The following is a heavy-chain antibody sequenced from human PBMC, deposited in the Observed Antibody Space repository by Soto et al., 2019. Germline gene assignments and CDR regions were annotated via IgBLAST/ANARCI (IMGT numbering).Heavy chain of an antibody. CDR3: ASSPAYGSSWYGIPPDLSHGMDA. V-gene: IGHV1-46*01. J-gene: IGHJ6*02. Sequence: ASVKVSCKASGYTFTSYYIHWVRQAPGQGLEWMGIINPRGGITTYAQKFQGRLTMTGDTSTSTVYMELSSLTSEDTAMYHCASSPAYGSSWYGIPPDLSHGMDAWGQGTTGTVS. CDR1: GYTFTSYY. CDR2: INPRGGIT. D-gene: IGHD6-13*01.